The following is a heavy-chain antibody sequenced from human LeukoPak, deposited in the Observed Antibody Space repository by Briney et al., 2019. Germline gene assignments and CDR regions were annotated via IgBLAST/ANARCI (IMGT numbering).Heavy chain of an antibody. CDR2: IYYSGST. D-gene: IGHD3-3*01. CDR3: ARDRPVITIFGVVSRRDWFDP. CDR1: GGSISSSSYY. J-gene: IGHJ5*02. Sequence: SETLSLTCTVYGGSISSSSYYWGWIRQPPGKGLEWIGSIYYSGSTYYNPSLKSRVTISVDTSKNQFSLKLSSVTAADTAVYYCARDRPVITIFGVVSRRDWFDPWGQGTLVTVSS. V-gene: IGHV4-39*07.